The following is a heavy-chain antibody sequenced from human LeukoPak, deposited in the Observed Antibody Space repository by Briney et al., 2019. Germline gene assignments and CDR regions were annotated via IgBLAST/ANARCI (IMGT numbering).Heavy chain of an antibody. CDR3: ARDSVYSSGWYLPEVDY. J-gene: IGHJ4*02. CDR2: INPNSGGT. D-gene: IGHD6-19*01. Sequence: ASVKVSCKASGYTFTGYYMHWVRQAPGQGLEWMGWINPNSGGTNYAQKFQGRVTMTRDTSISTAYMELSRLRSDDTAVYYCARDSVYSSGWYLPEVDYWGQGTLVTVSS. CDR1: GYTFTGYY. V-gene: IGHV1-2*02.